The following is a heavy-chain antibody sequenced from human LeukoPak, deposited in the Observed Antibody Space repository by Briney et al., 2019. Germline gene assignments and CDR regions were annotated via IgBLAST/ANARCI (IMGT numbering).Heavy chain of an antibody. CDR2: IIPNFGTA. V-gene: IGHV1-69*05. Sequence: SVTVSFKASVGTFSSCAISWVRQAPGQGREGMGGIIPNFGTANYAQAFQGRLTITTDESTSTAYMELSSLRAEDPAVDDCARDRDYYYMDAWGKGTPVTVSS. CDR3: ARDRDYYYMDA. CDR1: VGTFSSCA. J-gene: IGHJ6*03.